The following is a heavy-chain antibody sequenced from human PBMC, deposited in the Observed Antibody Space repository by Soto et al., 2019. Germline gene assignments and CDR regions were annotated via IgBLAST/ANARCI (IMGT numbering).Heavy chain of an antibody. Sequence: SETLSLTCTVSGGSISSSYWSWIRQPPGKGLEWIGYIYYSGSTNYNPSLKSRVTISVDTSKNQFSLKLNSMTAADTAVYYCARHNYGSGSTYFDYWGQGTLDTVFS. V-gene: IGHV4-59*08. J-gene: IGHJ4*02. CDR3: ARHNYGSGSTYFDY. CDR1: GGSISSSY. D-gene: IGHD3-10*01. CDR2: IYYSGST.